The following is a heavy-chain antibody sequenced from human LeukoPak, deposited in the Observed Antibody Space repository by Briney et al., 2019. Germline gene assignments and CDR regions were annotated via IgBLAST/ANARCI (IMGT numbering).Heavy chain of an antibody. J-gene: IGHJ4*02. V-gene: IGHV3-21*01. CDR1: GLTFSSYS. CDR2: IISSSSYI. Sequence: GGSLRLSCAASGLTFSSYSMKWVRQAPGKGLEWVSSIISSSSYIYYADSVKGRFTISRDNAKNSLYLQMNSLRAEDTAVYYCARLGYCSSTSCPNFDYWGQGTLVTVSS. D-gene: IGHD2-2*01. CDR3: ARLGYCSSTSCPNFDY.